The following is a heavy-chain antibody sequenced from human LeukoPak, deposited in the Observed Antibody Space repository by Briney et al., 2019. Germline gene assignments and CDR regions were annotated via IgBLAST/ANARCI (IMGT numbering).Heavy chain of an antibody. CDR1: GYSINNGYY. V-gene: IGHV4-38-2*02. CDR2: IYYSGST. D-gene: IGHD5-18*01. Sequence: PSETLSLTCTVSGYSINNGYYWGWIRQPPGKGLEWIGSIYYSGSTYYNPSLKSRVTISVDTSKNQFSLKLSSVTAADTAVYYCARGLYSYDAFDIWGQGTMVTVSS. CDR3: ARGLYSYDAFDI. J-gene: IGHJ3*02.